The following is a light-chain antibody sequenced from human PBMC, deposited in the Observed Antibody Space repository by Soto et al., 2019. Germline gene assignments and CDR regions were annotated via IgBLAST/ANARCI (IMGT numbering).Light chain of an antibody. CDR1: ISDVGTYNL. CDR2: EVS. V-gene: IGLV2-23*02. J-gene: IGLJ2*01. CDR3: CSYGGSNNLV. Sequence: QSALTQPASVSGSPGQSITISCTGTISDVGTYNLVSWFQQHPGKAPKLMIFEVSERPSGVSNRFSGSKSGNAASLTVSGLQAEDEAFYSCCSYGGSNNLVFGGGTKLTVL.